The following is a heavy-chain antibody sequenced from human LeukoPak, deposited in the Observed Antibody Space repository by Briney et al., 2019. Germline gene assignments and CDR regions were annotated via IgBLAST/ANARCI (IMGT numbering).Heavy chain of an antibody. CDR2: INHSGST. D-gene: IGHD2-2*01. V-gene: IGHV4-34*01. CDR3: ASSQKNVGYCSSVDCYHYYYYYIEV. J-gene: IGHJ6*03. Sequence: SETLSLTCALYGGSFSGYYWSWIRQPPAKGLDWIGEINHSGSTNYNPSLKSRVTISVDTSKNHFSLTLSSVTAADTAVYSCASSQKNVGYCSSVDCYHYYYYYIEVWGKGTTVTVSS. CDR1: GGSFSGYY.